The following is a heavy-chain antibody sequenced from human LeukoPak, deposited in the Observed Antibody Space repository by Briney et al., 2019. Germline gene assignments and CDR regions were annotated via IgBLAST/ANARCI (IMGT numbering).Heavy chain of an antibody. CDR2: INANTGVT. CDR3: ARAGRVGYCSSTSCYPAHFDP. D-gene: IGHD2-2*01. CDR1: GFTFTGHY. V-gene: IGHV1-2*02. Sequence: ASMKVSCKTSGFTFTGHYMHWLRQAPGRGLEWMGWINANTGVTHYAVKFQGRVTITRDTSISTVYMDLSSLQSDDTAVYYCARAGRVGYCSSTSCYPAHFDPWGQGTLVTVSS. J-gene: IGHJ5*02.